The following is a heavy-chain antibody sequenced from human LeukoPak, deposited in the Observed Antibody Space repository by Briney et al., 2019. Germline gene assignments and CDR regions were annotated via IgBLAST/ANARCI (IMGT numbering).Heavy chain of an antibody. Sequence: GGSLRLSCAASGFTFSSYAMSWVRQAPGKGLEWVSAISGSGGSTYYADSVKGRFTISRDNSKNTLYLQMNSLRAEDTAVYYCARDEGYYYDSSGYGYFDYWGQGTLVTVSS. D-gene: IGHD3-22*01. CDR1: GFTFSSYA. CDR2: ISGSGGST. J-gene: IGHJ4*02. CDR3: ARDEGYYYDSSGYGYFDY. V-gene: IGHV3-23*01.